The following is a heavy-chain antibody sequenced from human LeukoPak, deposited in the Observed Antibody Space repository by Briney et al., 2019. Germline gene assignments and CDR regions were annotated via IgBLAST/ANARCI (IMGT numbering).Heavy chain of an antibody. Sequence: GGSLRLPCAASGFTFSSYAMSWVRQAPGKGLEWVSAISGSGGSTYYADSVKGRFTISRDNSKNTLYLRMNSLRAEDTAVYYCAKDEEQWLPFDYWGQGTLVTVSS. CDR2: ISGSGGST. J-gene: IGHJ4*02. CDR1: GFTFSSYA. V-gene: IGHV3-23*01. D-gene: IGHD6-19*01. CDR3: AKDEEQWLPFDY.